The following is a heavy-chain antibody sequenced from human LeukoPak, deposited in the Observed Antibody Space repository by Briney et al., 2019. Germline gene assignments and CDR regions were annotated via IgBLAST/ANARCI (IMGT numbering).Heavy chain of an antibody. CDR1: GGTFSSCA. V-gene: IGHV1-69*05. CDR3: ASGLVSRDTELNWFDP. J-gene: IGHJ5*02. D-gene: IGHD1-14*01. Sequence: GASVKVSCKASGGTFSSCAISWVRQAPGQGLEWMGGIIPIFGTANYAQKFQGRVTITTDESTNTAYMELSSLRSEDTAVYYCASGLVSRDTELNWFDPWGQGTLVTVSS. CDR2: IIPIFGTA.